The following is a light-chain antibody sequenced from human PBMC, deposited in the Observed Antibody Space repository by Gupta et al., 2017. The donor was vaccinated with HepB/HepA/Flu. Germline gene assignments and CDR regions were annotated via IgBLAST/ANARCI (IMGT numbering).Light chain of an antibody. V-gene: IGKV3-15*01. J-gene: IGKJ2*01. Sequence: IVMTQSLATLSASTGDTVILSCRASQSVSRKLAWYQQKLGQAPRLLIYDASTRATDIPARFSGSGSGTEFTLTISSLQSEDFAIYYCQHYNNWPPYAFGQGTKLEIK. CDR1: QSVSRK. CDR3: QHYNNWPPYA. CDR2: DAS.